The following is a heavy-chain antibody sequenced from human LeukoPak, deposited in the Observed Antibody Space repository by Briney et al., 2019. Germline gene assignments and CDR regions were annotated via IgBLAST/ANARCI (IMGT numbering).Heavy chain of an antibody. CDR3: ARDWGADSSGYYGSLDY. CDR1: GFTFSNFA. D-gene: IGHD3-22*01. Sequence: GGSLRLSCAASGFTFSNFAMSWVRQAPGKGLEWVSAISGSGGGTYYADSVTGRFNIYRDNSKNTLLLQMNSQRGEDTAVYYCARDWGADSSGYYGSLDYWGQGTLVTVSS. CDR2: ISGSGGGT. J-gene: IGHJ4*02. V-gene: IGHV3-23*01.